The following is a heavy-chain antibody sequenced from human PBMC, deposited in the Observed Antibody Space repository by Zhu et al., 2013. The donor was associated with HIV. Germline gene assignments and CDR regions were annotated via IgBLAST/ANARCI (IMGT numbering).Heavy chain of an antibody. CDR1: GYTFTSYY. CDR2: INPSGGST. J-gene: IGHJ3*02. D-gene: IGHD2-2*01. CDR3: ARRAADIVVVPAAKGAFDI. V-gene: IGHV1-46*01. Sequence: QVQLVQSGAEVKKPGASVKVSCKASGYTFTSYYMHWVRQAPGQGLEWMGIINPSGGSTSYAQKFQGRVTITADKSTSTAYMELSSLRSEDTAVYYCARRAADIVVVPAAKGAFDIWGQGTMVTVSS.